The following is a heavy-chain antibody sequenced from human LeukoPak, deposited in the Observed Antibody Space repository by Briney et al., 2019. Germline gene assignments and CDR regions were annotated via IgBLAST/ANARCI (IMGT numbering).Heavy chain of an antibody. J-gene: IGHJ3*02. V-gene: IGHV4-59*08. CDR2: IYYSGST. Sequence: PSETLSLTCTVSGGSISSYYWSWIRQPPGKGLEWIGYIYYSGSTNYNPSLKSRVTISVDTSKNRFSLKLSSVTAADTAVYYCARHEPSIAAAGTECDAFDIWGQGTMVTVSS. CDR1: GGSISSYY. CDR3: ARHEPSIAAAGTECDAFDI. D-gene: IGHD6-13*01.